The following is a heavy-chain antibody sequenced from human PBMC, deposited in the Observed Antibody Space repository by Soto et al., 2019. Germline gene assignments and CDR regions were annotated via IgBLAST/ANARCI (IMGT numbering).Heavy chain of an antibody. D-gene: IGHD3-22*01. CDR2: ISAYNGNT. J-gene: IGHJ3*02. CDR3: AKLYYYDSSGPGDAFDI. CDR1: GYTFTSYG. Sequence: ASVKVSCEASGYTFTSYGISWVRQAPGQGLEWMGWISAYNGNTNYAQKLQGRVTMTTDTSTSTAYMELRSLRSDDTAVYYCAKLYYYDSSGPGDAFDIWGQGTMVTVSS. V-gene: IGHV1-18*01.